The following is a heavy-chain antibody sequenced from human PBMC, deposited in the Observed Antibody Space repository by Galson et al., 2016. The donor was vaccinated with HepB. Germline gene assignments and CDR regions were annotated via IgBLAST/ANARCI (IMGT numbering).Heavy chain of an antibody. CDR2: IYPGDSDT. Sequence: QSGAEVKKPGEPLKISCKGSGYNFTTYWIAWVRQMPGKGLEWMGIIYPGDSDTRYNPSFQGQVTISADKSINTAYLQWSSLKASDTAMYYCARGGGDYYESSGNYYRVPGWFDPWGQGTLVPVSS. CDR1: GYNFTTYW. CDR3: ARGGGDYYESSGNYYRVPGWFDP. V-gene: IGHV5-51*01. D-gene: IGHD3-22*01. J-gene: IGHJ5*02.